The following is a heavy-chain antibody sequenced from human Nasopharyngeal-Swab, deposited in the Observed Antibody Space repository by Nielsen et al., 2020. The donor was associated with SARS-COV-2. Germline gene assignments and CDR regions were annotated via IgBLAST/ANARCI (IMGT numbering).Heavy chain of an antibody. D-gene: IGHD4-11*01. CDR1: GFTFSSYS. CDR3: ARMTTVTTSPFPYYYYYYMDV. CDR2: ISSSSSYI. J-gene: IGHJ6*03. Sequence: GGSLRLSCAASGFTFSSYSMNWVRQAPGKGLEWVSSISSSSSYIYYADSVKGRLTISRDNAKNSLYLQMNSLRAEDTAVYYCARMTTVTTSPFPYYYYYYMDVWGKGTTVTVSS. V-gene: IGHV3-21*01.